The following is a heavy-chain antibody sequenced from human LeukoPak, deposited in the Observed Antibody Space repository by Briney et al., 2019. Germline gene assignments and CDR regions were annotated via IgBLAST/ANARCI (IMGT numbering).Heavy chain of an antibody. V-gene: IGHV3-23*01. CDR2: ISGSGGST. Sequence: PGESLRLSCAASGFTFSSYGMSWVRQAPGKGLEWVSAISGSGGSTYYADSVKGRFTISRDNSKNTVYLQINSLTAEDTAVYFCGRDSRWAQPGYWGQGTLVTVSS. CDR3: GRDSRWAQPGY. CDR1: GFTFSSYG. J-gene: IGHJ4*02. D-gene: IGHD5-24*01.